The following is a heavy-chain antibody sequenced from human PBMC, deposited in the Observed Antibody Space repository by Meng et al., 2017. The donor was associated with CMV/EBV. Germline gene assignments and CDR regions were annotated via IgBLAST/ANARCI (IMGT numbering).Heavy chain of an antibody. J-gene: IGHJ6*02. Sequence: GESLKISCAASGFTFSDYYMSWIRQAPGKGLEWVSYISSSGSTIYYADSVKGRFTIPRDNAKNSLYLQMNSLRAEDTAVYYCARDLTDSGSYSEPSYYGMDVLGQGTTVTVSS. CDR1: GFTFSDYY. CDR2: ISSSGSTI. CDR3: ARDLTDSGSYSEPSYYGMDV. V-gene: IGHV3-11*04. D-gene: IGHD1-26*01.